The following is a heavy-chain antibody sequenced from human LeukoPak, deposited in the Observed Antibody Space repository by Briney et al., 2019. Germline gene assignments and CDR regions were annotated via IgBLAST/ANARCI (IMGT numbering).Heavy chain of an antibody. CDR3: ATDQENNWNPRAAFDI. CDR2: FDPEDGET. V-gene: IGHV1-24*01. CDR1: GYTLTELS. J-gene: IGHJ3*02. Sequence: ASVKVSCKVSGYTLTELSMRWVRQAPGKGLEWMGGFDPEDGETIYAQKFQGRVTMTEDTSTDTAYMELSSLRSEDTAVYYCATDQENNWNPRAAFDIWGQGTMVTVSS. D-gene: IGHD1-20*01.